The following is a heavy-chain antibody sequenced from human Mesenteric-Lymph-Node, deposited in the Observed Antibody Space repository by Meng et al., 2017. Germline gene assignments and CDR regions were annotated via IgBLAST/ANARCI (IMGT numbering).Heavy chain of an antibody. CDR2: INPNSGNT. CDR1: GYTFTGYY. D-gene: IGHD5-24*01. CDR3: AARDGYNSWPFDY. V-gene: IGHV1-8*02. J-gene: IGHJ4*02. Sequence: ASVKVSCKASGYTFTGYYMHWVRQAPGQGLEWMGWINPNSGNTGYAQKFQGRVTMTRNTSISTAYMELSSLRSEDTAVYYCAARDGYNSWPFDYWGQGTLVTVSS.